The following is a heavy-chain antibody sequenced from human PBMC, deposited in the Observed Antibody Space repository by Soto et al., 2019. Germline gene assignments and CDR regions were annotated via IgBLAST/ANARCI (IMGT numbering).Heavy chain of an antibody. V-gene: IGHV4-31*03. CDR3: ARGFLEWLSHPYYGMDV. D-gene: IGHD3-3*01. J-gene: IGHJ6*02. CDR2: IYYSRTT. Sequence: PSETLSLTCTVSGGSISSGGYYWSWIRQHPWKGLEWVGYIYYSRTTYYNPSLESRVTISVDTSKNQFSLNLSSVTAADTAVYYCARGFLEWLSHPYYGMDVWGQGTTVTVS. CDR1: GGSISSGGYY.